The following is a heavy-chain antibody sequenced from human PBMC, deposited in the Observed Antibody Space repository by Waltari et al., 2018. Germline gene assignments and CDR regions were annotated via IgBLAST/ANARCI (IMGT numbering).Heavy chain of an antibody. CDR3: AREGYYYDSSGYYYVLFDY. V-gene: IGHV4-59*11. CDR2: IYYSGST. D-gene: IGHD3-22*01. CDR1: GGSISSHY. J-gene: IGHJ4*02. Sequence: QVQLQESGPGLVKPSETLSLTCTVSGGSISSHYWSWIRQPPGKGLEWIWYIYYSGSTNYNPSLKSRVTISVDTSKNQFSLKLSSVTAADTAVYYCAREGYYYDSSGYYYVLFDYWGQGTLVTVSS.